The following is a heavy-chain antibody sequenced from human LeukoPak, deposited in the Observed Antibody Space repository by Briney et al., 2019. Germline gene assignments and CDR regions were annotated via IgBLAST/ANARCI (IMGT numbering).Heavy chain of an antibody. CDR1: GGSISSYY. CDR2: IYYSGST. V-gene: IGHV4-59*01. Sequence: PSETLSLTCTVSGGSISSYYWSWIRQPPGKGLEWIGYIYYSGSTNYNPSLKSRVTISVDTSKNQFSLKLSSVTAADTAVYYCARGATPNGFDPWGQGTLVTVSS. CDR3: ARGATPNGFDP. J-gene: IGHJ5*02. D-gene: IGHD2-15*01.